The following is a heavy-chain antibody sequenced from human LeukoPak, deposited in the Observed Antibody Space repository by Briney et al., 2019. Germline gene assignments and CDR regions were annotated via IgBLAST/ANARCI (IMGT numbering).Heavy chain of an antibody. Sequence: ASVKVSCKASGYTFTSYGISWVRQAPGQGLEWMGWIRAYNGNTNYAQKLQGRVTMTTDTSTSTAYMELRSLRSDDTAVYYCAREIASLQSVPAAIFPYYYYYMDVWGKGTTVTVSS. CDR1: GYTFTSYG. CDR2: IRAYNGNT. V-gene: IGHV1-18*01. CDR3: AREIASLQSVPAAIFPYYYYYMDV. D-gene: IGHD2-2*02. J-gene: IGHJ6*03.